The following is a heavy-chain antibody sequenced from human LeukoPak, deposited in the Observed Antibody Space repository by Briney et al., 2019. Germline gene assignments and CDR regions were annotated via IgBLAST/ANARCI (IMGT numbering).Heavy chain of an antibody. Sequence: GGSLRLSCAASGFTFSSYGMNWVRHAPGQGLEWLAIISRDGSNKYHADSVKGRFTISEDNSNTTLYLQMNSLRAEDKAVYYCARDNSGSLDYWGRGTLVTVSS. J-gene: IGHJ4*02. D-gene: IGHD6-19*01. CDR1: GFTFSSYG. CDR2: ISRDGSNK. CDR3: ARDNSGSLDY. V-gene: IGHV3-33*05.